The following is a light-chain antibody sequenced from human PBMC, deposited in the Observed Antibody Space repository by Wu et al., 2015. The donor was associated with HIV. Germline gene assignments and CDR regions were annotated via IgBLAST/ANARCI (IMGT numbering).Light chain of an antibody. V-gene: IGKV3-20*01. CDR1: QSISANY. CDR2: GVS. J-gene: IGKJ1*01. Sequence: EIVLTQSPATLPLSPGERATLSCRASQSISANYVAWYQLKSGQAPRLLIFGVSNRAAGVPPRFSGSGSGTDFTLTISRLEPEDFAVYYCQQYDNSPPXTFGQGTRVEVK. CDR3: QQYDNSPPXT.